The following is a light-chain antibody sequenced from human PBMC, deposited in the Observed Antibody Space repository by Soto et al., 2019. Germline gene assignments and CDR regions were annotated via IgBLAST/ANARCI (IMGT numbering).Light chain of an antibody. Sequence: EIVLTQSPGTLSLSPGERATLSCRASQSVSSSYLAWYQQKPGQAPRLLIYGASSRATGIPDRFSGSGSGTYFTLTISRLEPEDFAVYYFQQYGSSGTFGPGTKVDIK. CDR2: GAS. CDR1: QSVSSSY. CDR3: QQYGSSGT. V-gene: IGKV3-20*01. J-gene: IGKJ3*01.